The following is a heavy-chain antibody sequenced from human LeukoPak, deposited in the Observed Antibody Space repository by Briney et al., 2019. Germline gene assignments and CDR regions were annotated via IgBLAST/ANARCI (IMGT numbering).Heavy chain of an antibody. V-gene: IGHV1-46*01. Sequence: VASVKVSCKQSGYTFTSYYMHWVRQAPGQGLEWMGIINPSGGSTSYAQKFQGRVTMTRDMSTSTVYMELSSLRSEDTAVYYCARAPSYNWLNGGNWFDPWGQGTLVTVSS. CDR2: INPSGGST. J-gene: IGHJ5*02. CDR3: ARAPSYNWLNGGNWFDP. CDR1: GYTFTSYY. D-gene: IGHD1-20*01.